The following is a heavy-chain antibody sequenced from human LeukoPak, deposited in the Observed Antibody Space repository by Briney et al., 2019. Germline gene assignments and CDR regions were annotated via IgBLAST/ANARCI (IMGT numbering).Heavy chain of an antibody. CDR1: GFTFSSYA. V-gene: IGHV3-23*01. J-gene: IGHJ4*02. CDR3: AKDAILSSVSGYSSGWYGY. Sequence: GGSLRLSCAASGFTFSSYAMSWVRQAPGKGLEWVSAISGSGGSTYYADSVKGRFTISRDNSKNTLYLQMNSLRAEDTAVYYCAKDAILSSVSGYSSGWYGYWGQGTLVTVSS. D-gene: IGHD6-19*01. CDR2: ISGSGGST.